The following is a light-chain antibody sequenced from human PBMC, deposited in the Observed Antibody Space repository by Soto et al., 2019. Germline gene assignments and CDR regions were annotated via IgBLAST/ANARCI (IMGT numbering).Light chain of an antibody. CDR3: QHYNNLPLT. CDR2: GAS. CDR1: RSISSN. V-gene: IGKV3-15*01. J-gene: IGKJ4*01. Sequence: EIVMTQSPGTLSLSPGERATLSCRASRSISSNLAWYQQKPGQSPRLLIFGASTRAPGIPARFSGSGSGTEFTLAISSLQSEDFAVYYCQHYNNLPLTFGGGTEVEIK.